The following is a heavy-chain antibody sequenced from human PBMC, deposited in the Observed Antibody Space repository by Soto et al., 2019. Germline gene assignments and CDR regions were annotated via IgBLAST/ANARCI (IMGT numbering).Heavy chain of an antibody. J-gene: IGHJ4*02. V-gene: IGHV3-53*01. CDR3: ARVGAVAGTTWDY. CDR1: GFTVSSNY. CDR2: IYSGGST. Sequence: EVQLVESGGGLIQPGGSLRLSCAASGFTVSSNYMSWVCQAPGKGLEWVSVIYSGGSTYYADSVKGRFTISRDNSKNTLYLQMNSLRAEDTAVYYCARVGAVAGTTWDYWGQGTLVTVSS. D-gene: IGHD6-19*01.